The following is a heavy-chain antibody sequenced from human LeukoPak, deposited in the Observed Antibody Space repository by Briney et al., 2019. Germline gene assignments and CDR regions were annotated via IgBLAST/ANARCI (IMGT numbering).Heavy chain of an antibody. Sequence: GASVKVFCKASGYTFSGYFIHWVRQAAGQGLEWMGRINANSGGTEYAQIFQGRVTMTRDTSISTASMELSRLTSDDTAVYYCARALSSTSNWELDSWGQGTLVTVSS. V-gene: IGHV1-2*06. CDR2: INANSGGT. CDR3: ARALSSTSNWELDS. CDR1: GYTFSGYF. D-gene: IGHD7-27*01. J-gene: IGHJ4*02.